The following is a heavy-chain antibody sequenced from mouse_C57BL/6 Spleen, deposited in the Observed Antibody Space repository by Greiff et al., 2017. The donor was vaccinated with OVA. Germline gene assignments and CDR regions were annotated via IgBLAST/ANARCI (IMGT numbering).Heavy chain of an antibody. V-gene: IGHV1-72*01. CDR1: GYTFTSYW. CDR3: AREDDSNYDYAMDY. J-gene: IGHJ4*01. Sequence: QVQLKQPGAELVKPGASVKLSCKASGYTFTSYWMHWVKQRPGRGLEWIGRIDPNSGGTKYNEKFKSKATLTVDKPSSTAYMQLSSLTSEDSAVYYCAREDDSNYDYAMDYWGQGTSVTVSS. CDR2: IDPNSGGT. D-gene: IGHD2-5*01.